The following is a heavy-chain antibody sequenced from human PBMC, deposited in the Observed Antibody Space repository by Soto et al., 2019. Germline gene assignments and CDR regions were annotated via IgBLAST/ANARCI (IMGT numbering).Heavy chain of an antibody. V-gene: IGHV3-66*01. D-gene: IGHD2-15*01. CDR2: IQSGGTT. CDR1: GFTVSSKY. Sequence: GGSLTLSCAASGFTVSSKYITWVRQAPGKGLEWVSLIQSGGTTYYADSLTGRFTISREPSENTLHLQMERLRVEDTAVYYCARDDVLCDGGRCYGLPLDVWGKGTTVTVSS. CDR3: ARDDVLCDGGRCYGLPLDV. J-gene: IGHJ6*04.